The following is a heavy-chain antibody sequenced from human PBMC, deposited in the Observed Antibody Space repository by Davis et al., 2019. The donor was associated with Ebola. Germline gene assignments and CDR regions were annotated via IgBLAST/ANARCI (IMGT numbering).Heavy chain of an antibody. D-gene: IGHD1-26*01. Sequence: GGSLRLSCAASRFTFSSYAMHWVRQAPGKGLEWVSGISGSGDTTSYADFVKGRFTISRDNPKNTVYLQMNSLRAEDTAVYYCAKGSGMVIPTAVAYWGQGTLVTVSS. CDR3: AKGSGMVIPTAVAY. V-gene: IGHV3-23*01. CDR2: ISGSGDTT. J-gene: IGHJ4*02. CDR1: RFTFSSYA.